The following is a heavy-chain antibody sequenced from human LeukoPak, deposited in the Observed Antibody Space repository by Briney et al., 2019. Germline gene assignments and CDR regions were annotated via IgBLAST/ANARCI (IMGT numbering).Heavy chain of an antibody. J-gene: IGHJ6*03. CDR1: GFTVSSNY. Sequence: GGSLRLSCAASGFTVSSNYMSWVRQAPGKGLEGVAVIYSGGSTYYADSVKGRFTISRDNSKNKLYLQMNSLRAEDTAVYYCAKATTPGYYMDVWGKGTTVTVSS. D-gene: IGHD4-11*01. CDR3: AKATTPGYYMDV. CDR2: IYSGGST. V-gene: IGHV3-53*05.